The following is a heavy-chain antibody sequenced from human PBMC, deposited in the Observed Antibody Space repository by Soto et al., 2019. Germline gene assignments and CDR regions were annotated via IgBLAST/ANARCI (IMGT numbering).Heavy chain of an antibody. V-gene: IGHV1-18*01. CDR2: ISAYNGNT. Sequence: ASVKVSCKASGYTFTSYGISWVRQAPGQGLEWMGWISAYNGNTNYAQKLQGRVTMTTDTSTSTAYMELRSLRSDDTAVYYCARDLHYGGWDYAFDIWGQGTMVTVSS. CDR1: GYTFTSYG. D-gene: IGHD4-17*01. CDR3: ARDLHYGGWDYAFDI. J-gene: IGHJ3*02.